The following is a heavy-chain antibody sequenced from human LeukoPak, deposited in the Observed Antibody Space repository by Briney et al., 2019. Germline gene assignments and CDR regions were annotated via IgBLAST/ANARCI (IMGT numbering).Heavy chain of an antibody. CDR3: ARTEYSSSWYYYYYYMDV. Sequence: ASVKVSCKASGYTFTSYGISWVRRAPGQGLEWMGWISAYNGNTNYAQKLQGRVTMTTDTSTSTAYMELRSLRSDDTAVYYCARTEYSSSWYYYYYYMDVWGKGTTVTVSS. J-gene: IGHJ6*03. CDR1: GYTFTSYG. D-gene: IGHD6-13*01. V-gene: IGHV1-18*01. CDR2: ISAYNGNT.